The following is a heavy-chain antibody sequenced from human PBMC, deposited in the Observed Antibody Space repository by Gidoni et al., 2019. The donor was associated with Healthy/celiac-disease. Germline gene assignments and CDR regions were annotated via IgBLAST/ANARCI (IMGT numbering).Heavy chain of an antibody. Sequence: EVQLLESGGGLVQPGGSLRLSCEASGFTFSSYAMRWVRQAPGKWLEWFSAISGSGGSTYYADSLKGRFTISRDNSKNTLYLQMNSLRAEDTAVYYCAKALVRLRPHYYYYYGMDVWGQGTTVTVSS. D-gene: IGHD6-25*01. CDR1: GFTFSSYA. CDR3: AKALVRLRPHYYYYYGMDV. V-gene: IGHV3-23*01. J-gene: IGHJ6*02. CDR2: ISGSGGST.